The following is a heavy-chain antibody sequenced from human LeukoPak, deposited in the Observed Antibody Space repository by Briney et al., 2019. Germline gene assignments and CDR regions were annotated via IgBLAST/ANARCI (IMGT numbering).Heavy chain of an antibody. V-gene: IGHV1-2*04. CDR1: GYTFTGYY. Sequence: ASVKVSCKASGYTFTGYYVHWVRQAPGQGLEWMGWINPNSGGTNYAQKFQGWVTMTRDTSISTAYMELSRLRSDDTAVYYCARELRPYSSGWYFEFDYWGQGTLVTVSS. CDR2: INPNSGGT. CDR3: ARELRPYSSGWYFEFDY. J-gene: IGHJ4*02. D-gene: IGHD6-19*01.